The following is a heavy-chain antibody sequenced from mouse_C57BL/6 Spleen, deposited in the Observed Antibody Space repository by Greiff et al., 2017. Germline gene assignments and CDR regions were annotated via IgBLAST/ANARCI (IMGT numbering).Heavy chain of an antibody. CDR1: GYTFTSYW. CDR3: ARSGPHYYEWFAD. D-gene: IGHD1-2*01. Sequence: VKLQQPGAELVKPGASVKMSCKASGYTFTSYWITWVKQRPGQGLEWIGDLYPGRGSTNSNEKFQSKATLTVDTSSSTAYMQLSSLTSEDSAGYYCARSGPHYYEWFADWGKGTLVTVSA. V-gene: IGHV1-55*01. J-gene: IGHJ3*01. CDR2: LYPGRGST.